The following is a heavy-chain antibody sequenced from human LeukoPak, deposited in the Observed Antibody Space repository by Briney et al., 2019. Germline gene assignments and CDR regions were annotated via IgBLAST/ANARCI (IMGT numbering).Heavy chain of an antibody. CDR1: GASINSHY. CDR3: ARALNPLPGTYYFDY. J-gene: IGHJ4*02. V-gene: IGHV4-4*07. Sequence: SETLSLTCTVSGASINSHYWSWIRQPAGKGLEWIGRIYISGSTNYNSSLQSRVTMSVDASKNQFSLKLSSVTAADTAVYYCARALNPLPGTYYFDYWGQGTLVTVST. D-gene: IGHD2-15*01. CDR2: IYISGST.